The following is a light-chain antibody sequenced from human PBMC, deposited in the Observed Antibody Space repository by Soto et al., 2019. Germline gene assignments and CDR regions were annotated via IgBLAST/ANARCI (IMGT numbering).Light chain of an antibody. CDR2: GVS. CDR3: QQYSNWPLT. Sequence: EIVMTQSPATLSVSPRERATLSCRASQSVGNNFAWYQQKPGQAPRLLIYGVSIRATGVPSRFSGSGSGTEFTLTISSLQSEDFAVYYCQQYSNWPLTVGGGTKVDIK. CDR1: QSVGNN. J-gene: IGKJ4*01. V-gene: IGKV3-15*01.